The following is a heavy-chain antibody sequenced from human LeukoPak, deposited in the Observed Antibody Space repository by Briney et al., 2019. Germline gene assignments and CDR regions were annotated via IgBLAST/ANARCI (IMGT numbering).Heavy chain of an antibody. CDR2: FDPEDGET. D-gene: IGHD6-19*01. CDR1: GYTLTELS. J-gene: IGHJ4*02. V-gene: IGHV1-24*01. Sequence: ASVKVSCKVSGYTLTELSMHWVRQAPGKGLEWMGGFDPEDGETIYAQKFQGRVTMTEDTSTDTAYMELSSPRSEDTAVYYCATRQWLAYYFDYWGQGTLVTVSS. CDR3: ATRQWLAYYFDY.